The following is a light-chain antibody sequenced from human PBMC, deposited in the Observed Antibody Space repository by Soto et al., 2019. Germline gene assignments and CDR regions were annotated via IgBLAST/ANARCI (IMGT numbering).Light chain of an antibody. Sequence: PGTLSLSPGERATLSCRASQSVSSSYLAWYQQKPGQAPRLLIYDASSRATGIPDRFSGSGSGTDFTLTISRLEPEDFAVYFCQQYGSSPRTFGQGTKVDIK. V-gene: IGKV3-20*01. CDR3: QQYGSSPRT. CDR1: QSVSSSY. J-gene: IGKJ1*01. CDR2: DAS.